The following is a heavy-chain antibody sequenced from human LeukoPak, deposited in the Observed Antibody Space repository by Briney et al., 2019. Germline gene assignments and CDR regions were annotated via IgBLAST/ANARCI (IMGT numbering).Heavy chain of an antibody. J-gene: IGHJ4*02. D-gene: IGHD3-22*01. CDR1: GFSFSSYE. CDR2: ISASGTLT. Sequence: GGSLRLSCAASGFSFSSYEMNWVRQAPGKGLEWISYISASGTLTHYADSVKGRFTISRDNSKNSLYLQMNSLRTEDTALYYCARDVFYDSSGPIRYWGQGTLVTVSS. V-gene: IGHV3-48*03. CDR3: ARDVFYDSSGPIRY.